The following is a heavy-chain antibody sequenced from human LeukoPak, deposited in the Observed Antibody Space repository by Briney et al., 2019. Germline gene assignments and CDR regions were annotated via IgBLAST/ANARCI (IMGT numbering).Heavy chain of an antibody. D-gene: IGHD3-22*01. CDR3: ARRRDLLFSGYYFDY. CDR2: INHSGST. J-gene: IGHJ4*02. V-gene: IGHV4-4*02. CDR1: GGSISSSYW. Sequence: SETLSLTCAVSGGSISSSYWWSWVRQPPGKGLEWIGEINHSGSTNYNPSLKSRVTISVDTSKNQFSLKLSSVTAADTAVYYCARRRDLLFSGYYFDYWGQGTLVTVSS.